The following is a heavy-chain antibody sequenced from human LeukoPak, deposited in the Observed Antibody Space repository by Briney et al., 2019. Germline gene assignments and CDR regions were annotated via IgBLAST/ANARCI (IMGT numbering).Heavy chain of an antibody. J-gene: IGHJ4*02. CDR1: GFTFSSYS. Sequence: GGSLRLSCAASGFTFSSYSMNWVRQAPGKGLEWVSYISSSSSTIYYADSVKGRFTISRDNSKNTLYLQMNSLRAEDTAVYYCAKGSTIFGVVIGDRGGYIDYWGQGTLVTVSS. CDR2: ISSSSSTI. V-gene: IGHV3-48*01. D-gene: IGHD3-3*01. CDR3: AKGSTIFGVVIGDRGGYIDY.